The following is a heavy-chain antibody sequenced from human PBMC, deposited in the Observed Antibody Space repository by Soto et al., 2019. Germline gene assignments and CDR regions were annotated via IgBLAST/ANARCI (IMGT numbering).Heavy chain of an antibody. Sequence: QVQQLESGPGLVKPWDTLSLPCTVSGAYVSDFSWSWIRQPAGKGLEWIGRITVNGITQYTPSFRSRVTMSMDTSRNQFSLNLQSAPAADTALYYCARESGENWTYEAHWGQGTLVTVSS. CDR2: ITVNGIT. D-gene: IGHD1-7*01. CDR3: ARESGENWTYEAH. J-gene: IGHJ1*01. CDR1: GAYVSDFS. V-gene: IGHV4-4*07.